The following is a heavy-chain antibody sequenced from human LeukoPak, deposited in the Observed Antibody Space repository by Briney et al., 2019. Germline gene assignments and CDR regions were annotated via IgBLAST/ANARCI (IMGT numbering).Heavy chain of an antibody. J-gene: IGHJ4*02. CDR2: IYNSRGT. CDR1: GGSISSYY. CDR3: ARKGPIAANGPDY. Sequence: SETLSLTCTVSGGSISSYYMSWVRQPPGKGLEWVCYIYNSRGTNHNPSHKRRVTFSVDPSKNQFSLKLSSVTAADTAVYHCARKGPIAANGPDYWGQGKLVTVSS. D-gene: IGHD6-13*01. V-gene: IGHV4-59*01.